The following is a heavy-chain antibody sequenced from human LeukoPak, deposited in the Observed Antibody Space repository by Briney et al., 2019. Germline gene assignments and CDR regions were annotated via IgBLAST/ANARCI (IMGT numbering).Heavy chain of an antibody. Sequence: GASVKVSCKASGYTFTSYGISWVRQAPGQGLEWMGWISAYNGDTNYAQKLQGRVTMTTDTSTSTAYMELRSLRSDDTAVYYCARDITGTHGGGAFDIWGQGTMVTVSS. CDR2: ISAYNGDT. CDR3: ARDITGTHGGGAFDI. J-gene: IGHJ3*02. CDR1: GYTFTSYG. D-gene: IGHD1-20*01. V-gene: IGHV1-18*01.